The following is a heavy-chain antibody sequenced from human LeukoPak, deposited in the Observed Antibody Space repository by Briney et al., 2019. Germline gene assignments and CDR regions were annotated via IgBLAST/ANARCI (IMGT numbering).Heavy chain of an antibody. V-gene: IGHV3-66*01. Sequence: GGSLRLSCAVSGFTVSSKYMSWVRQAPGKGLEWVSVIYSGGSTYYADSVKGRFTISRDNAKNSLYLQMNSLRAEDTAVYYCARVDTAMVRPDYWGQGTLVTVSS. CDR3: ARVDTAMVRPDY. CDR2: IYSGGST. D-gene: IGHD5-18*01. J-gene: IGHJ4*02. CDR1: GFTVSSKY.